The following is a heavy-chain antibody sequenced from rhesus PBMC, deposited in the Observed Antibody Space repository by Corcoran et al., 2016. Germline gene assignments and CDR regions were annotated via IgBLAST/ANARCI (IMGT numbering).Heavy chain of an antibody. CDR2: INPYNGNT. CDR3: ARGYCSSTYCSLSAFDF. Sequence: QVQLVQSGAEVKKPGSSVKVSCKASGYTFTDYYMHWVRQAPRKGLEGMGWINPYNGNTKYAQKFQGRVTMTRDTSTSTAYMELSSLRSEDTAVYYCARGYCSSTYCSLSAFDFWGQGLRVTVSS. V-gene: IGHV1S2*01. D-gene: IGHD2-15*01. CDR1: GYTFTDYY. J-gene: IGHJ3*01.